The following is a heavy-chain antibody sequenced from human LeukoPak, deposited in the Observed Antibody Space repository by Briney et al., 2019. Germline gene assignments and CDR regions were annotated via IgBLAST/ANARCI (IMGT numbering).Heavy chain of an antibody. CDR1: VFTFSSYS. V-gene: IGHV3-21*01. J-gene: IGHJ6*02. D-gene: IGHD2-15*01. CDR2: ISSSSSYI. CDR3: ARAEIVVVVAATPIDYYYGMDV. Sequence: GGSLRLSCAASVFTFSSYSMNWVRQAPGKGLEWVSSISSSSSYIYYADSVKGRFTISRDNAKNSLYLQMNSLRAEDTAVYYCARAEIVVVVAATPIDYYYGMDVWGQGTTVTVSS.